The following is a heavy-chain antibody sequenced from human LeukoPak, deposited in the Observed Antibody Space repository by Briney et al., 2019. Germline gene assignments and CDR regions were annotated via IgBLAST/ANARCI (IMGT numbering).Heavy chain of an antibody. CDR2: ISSSSSYI. CDR1: GFTFSSYT. D-gene: IGHD3-9*01. J-gene: IGHJ4*02. CDR3: ARAPYDILTGFPGFFDY. Sequence: GGSLRLSCAASGFTFSSYTMNWVRQAPGKGLEWVSSISSSSSYIYFADSVKGRFTISRDNSKNSLYLQMNSLRAEDTAVYYCARAPYDILTGFPGFFDYWGQGTLVTVSS. V-gene: IGHV3-21*01.